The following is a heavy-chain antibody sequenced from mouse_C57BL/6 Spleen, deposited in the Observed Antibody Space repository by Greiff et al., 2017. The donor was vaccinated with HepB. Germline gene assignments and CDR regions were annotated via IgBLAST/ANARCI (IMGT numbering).Heavy chain of an antibody. CDR1: GYTFTDYY. Sequence: DVKLVESGPELVKPGASVKISCKASGYTFTDYYMNWVKQSHGKSLEWIGDINPNNGGTSYNQKFKGKATLTVDKSSSTAYMELRSLTSEDSAVYYCARGTTVVDGPWFAYWGQGTLVTVSA. D-gene: IGHD1-1*01. CDR3: ARGTTVVDGPWFAY. CDR2: INPNNGGT. V-gene: IGHV1-26*01. J-gene: IGHJ3*01.